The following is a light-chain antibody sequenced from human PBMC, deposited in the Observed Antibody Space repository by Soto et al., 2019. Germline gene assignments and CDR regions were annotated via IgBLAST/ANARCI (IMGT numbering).Light chain of an antibody. CDR3: QQYGSSWT. CDR1: QSISIY. CDR2: GAS. Sequence: EIVLTQSPATLSLSPGERATLSCRASQSISIYLAWYQQKPGQAPRLLIYGASSRATGIPDRFSGSGSGTDFTLTISRLEPEDFAVYYCQQYGSSWTFGQGTKVDIK. J-gene: IGKJ1*01. V-gene: IGKV3-20*01.